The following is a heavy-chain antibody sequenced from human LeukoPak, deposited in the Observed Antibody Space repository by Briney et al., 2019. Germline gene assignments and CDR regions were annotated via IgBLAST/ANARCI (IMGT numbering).Heavy chain of an antibody. CDR2: VSGFNGNT. D-gene: IGHD1-14*01. CDR1: GYTFTNFV. V-gene: IGHV1-18*01. J-gene: IGHJ4*02. CDR3: ARGSITNRNFDS. Sequence: AAVKVSCKTSGYTFTNFVISWVRQAPGQGLEWMGWVSGFNGNTNYPQKFQGRVSMTTDSSTSSAYMELTSIRSDDTAVYFCARGSITNRNFDSWGQGTLVTVSS.